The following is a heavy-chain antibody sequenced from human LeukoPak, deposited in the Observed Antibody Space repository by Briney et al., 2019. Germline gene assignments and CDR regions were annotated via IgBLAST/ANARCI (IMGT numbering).Heavy chain of an antibody. CDR1: GFTFSSNA. CDR2: IKHDETRE. CDR3: GKDLTGSYSVDY. J-gene: IGHJ4*02. Sequence: GGSLRLSCAASGFTFSSNAMHWVRQAPGKGLEWVAVIKHDETRERYGDSVKGRFSISRDNSKNTLFLQLNSLRTEDTAVYYCGKDLTGSYSVDYWGQGTLVTVSS. V-gene: IGHV3-30-3*01. D-gene: IGHD1-26*01.